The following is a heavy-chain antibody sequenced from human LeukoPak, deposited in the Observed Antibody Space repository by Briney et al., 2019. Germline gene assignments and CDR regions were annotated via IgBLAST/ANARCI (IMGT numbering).Heavy chain of an antibody. D-gene: IGHD3-3*01. Sequence: SETLSLTCAVYGGSFSGYYWSWIRQPPGKGLEWIGEINHSGSTNYNPSLKSRVTISVDTSKNQFSLKLSSVTAADTAVYYCARDRGYDFWSGPAWFDPWGQGTLVTVSS. J-gene: IGHJ5*02. CDR3: ARDRGYDFWSGPAWFDP. V-gene: IGHV4-34*01. CDR1: GGSFSGYY. CDR2: INHSGST.